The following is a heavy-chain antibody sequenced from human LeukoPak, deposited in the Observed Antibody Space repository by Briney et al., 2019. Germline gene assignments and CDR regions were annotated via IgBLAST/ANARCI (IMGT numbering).Heavy chain of an antibody. V-gene: IGHV3-23*01. CDR3: ARQLGYCSSGNCYFDY. CDR2: ISGSGGST. D-gene: IGHD2-15*01. Sequence: GGSLRLSCAASGFTFSTYAMSWVRQAPGKGLEWVSAISGSGGSTYYEDSVKGRFTISRDNSKNTLYLQMNSLRAEDTAVYYCARQLGYCSSGNCYFDYWGQGTLVTVSS. CDR1: GFTFSTYA. J-gene: IGHJ4*02.